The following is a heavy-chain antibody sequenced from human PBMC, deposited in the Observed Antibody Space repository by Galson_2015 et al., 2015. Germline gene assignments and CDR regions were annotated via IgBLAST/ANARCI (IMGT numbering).Heavy chain of an antibody. D-gene: IGHD1-26*01. CDR1: GFSLRARGVG. V-gene: IGHV2-5*01. CDR3: GHRPVGGSFLDG. CDR2: IFPYGNR. J-gene: IGHJ5*02. Sequence: PALVTPTPALTLSCTFSGFSLRARGVGVAWIREPPGKALEWLAIIFPYGNRHYSPSLKSRLTITKDTSKNPVVLTLTDMDPVDTATYFCGHRPVGGSFLDGWGQGTLVTVSS.